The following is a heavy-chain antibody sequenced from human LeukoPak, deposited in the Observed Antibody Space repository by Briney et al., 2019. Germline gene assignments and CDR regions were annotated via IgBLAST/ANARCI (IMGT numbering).Heavy chain of an antibody. CDR3: ARDLEGYFDY. CDR2: ISAYNGNT. CDR1: GYTFTSYA. Sequence: ASVKVGCKSSGYTFTSYAMHGGRQAPGQRLEWMGWISAYNGNTNYAQKLQGRVTMTTDTSTSTAYMELRSLRSDDTAVYYCARDLEGYFDYWGQGTLVTVSP. V-gene: IGHV1-18*01. J-gene: IGHJ4*02.